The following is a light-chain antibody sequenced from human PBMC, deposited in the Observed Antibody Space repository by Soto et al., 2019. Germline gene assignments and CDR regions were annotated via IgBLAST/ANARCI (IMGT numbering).Light chain of an antibody. Sequence: DIQMTQSPSTLSGSVGDRVTITCRASQTISNWLAWYQQKPGKAPKLLIYKASTLKSGVPSRFSGSGSGTEFTLTISSLQPDDFATYYCQQYNSYSPWTFGQGTKVDIK. CDR3: QQYNSYSPWT. J-gene: IGKJ1*01. CDR1: QTISNW. V-gene: IGKV1-5*03. CDR2: KAS.